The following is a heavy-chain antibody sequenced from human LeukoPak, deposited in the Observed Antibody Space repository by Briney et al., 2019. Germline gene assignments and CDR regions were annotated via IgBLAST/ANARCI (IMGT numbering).Heavy chain of an antibody. CDR1: GGSISSNNFY. V-gene: IGHV4-39*07. J-gene: IGHJ4*02. CDR2: ISYTGST. Sequence: PSETLTLTCTVSGGSISSNNFYWGWIRQPPGKGLEWIGSISYTGSTYYNPSLKSRVTISVDTSKNQFSLKLSSVTAADTAVYYCARGYRTFDYWGQGTLVTVSS. D-gene: IGHD3-16*02. CDR3: ARGYRTFDY.